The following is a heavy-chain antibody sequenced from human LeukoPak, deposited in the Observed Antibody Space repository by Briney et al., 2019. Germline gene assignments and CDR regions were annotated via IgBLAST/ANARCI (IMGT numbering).Heavy chain of an antibody. CDR3: AREGDYDYVWGSYRPPTTRAFDI. CDR1: GFTFGSYS. V-gene: IGHV3-21*01. D-gene: IGHD3-16*02. Sequence: GGSLRLSCAASGFTFGSYSMNWVRQAPGKGLEWVSSISSSSSYIYYADSVKGRFTISRDNAKNSLYLQMNSLRAEDTAVYYCAREGDYDYVWGSYRPPTTRAFDIWGQGTMVTVSS. J-gene: IGHJ3*02. CDR2: ISSSSSYI.